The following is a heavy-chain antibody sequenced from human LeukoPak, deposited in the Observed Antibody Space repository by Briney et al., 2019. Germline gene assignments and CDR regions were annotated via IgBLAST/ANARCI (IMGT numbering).Heavy chain of an antibody. D-gene: IGHD2-2*02. Sequence: ETLSLTCTVSSGSISIYYWSWIRQPAGKGLEWIGRIYASGSTNYNPSLKSRVTMSVDTSKNQFFLKVSSVIVADTAVYYCARESSSYTYRSLDYWGQGTLVTVSS. V-gene: IGHV4-4*07. CDR2: IYASGST. J-gene: IGHJ4*02. CDR3: ARESSSYTYRSLDY. CDR1: SGSISIYY.